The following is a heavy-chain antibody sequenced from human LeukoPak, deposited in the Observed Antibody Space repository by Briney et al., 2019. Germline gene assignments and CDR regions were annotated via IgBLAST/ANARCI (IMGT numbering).Heavy chain of an antibody. CDR1: GFTFDDYA. J-gene: IGHJ6*03. CDR3: AKDTYYDSSTYMDV. V-gene: IGHV3-9*01. Sequence: PGRSLRLSCAASGFTFDDYAMHWVRQAPGKGLEWVSGISWNSGSIGYADSVKGRFTISRDSAKNSLYLQMNSLRAEDTALYYCAKDTYYDSSTYMDVWGKGTTVTISS. CDR2: ISWNSGSI. D-gene: IGHD3-22*01.